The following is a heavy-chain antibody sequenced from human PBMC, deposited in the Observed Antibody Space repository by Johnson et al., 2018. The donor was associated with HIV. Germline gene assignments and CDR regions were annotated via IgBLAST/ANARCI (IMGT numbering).Heavy chain of an antibody. CDR2: ISGSGGST. V-gene: IGHV3-23*04. Sequence: VQLVESGGGLVQPGGSLRLSCAASGFTFSSYAMSWVRQAPGKGLEWVSIISGSGGSTYYADSVKGRFTISRDNSKNPVYLQMNSLRAEDTAGYYWARAMYADDYGDYLFLAPRLDAFDIWGPGTIVTVSS. CDR1: GFTFSSYA. D-gene: IGHD4-17*01. J-gene: IGHJ3*02. CDR3: ARAMYADDYGDYLFLAPRLDAFDI.